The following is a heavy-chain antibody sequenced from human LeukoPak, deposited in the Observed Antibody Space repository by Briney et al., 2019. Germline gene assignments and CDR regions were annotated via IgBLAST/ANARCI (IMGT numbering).Heavy chain of an antibody. Sequence: SETLSLTCTVSGGSISSYYWSWIRQPPGKGLEWVGYIYYSGSTNYNPSLKSRVTISVDTSKNHFSLKLSSVTAADTAVYYCARGETGDLFFDYWGQGTLVTVSS. D-gene: IGHD7-27*01. J-gene: IGHJ4*02. CDR1: GGSISSYY. V-gene: IGHV4-59*01. CDR2: IYYSGST. CDR3: ARGETGDLFFDY.